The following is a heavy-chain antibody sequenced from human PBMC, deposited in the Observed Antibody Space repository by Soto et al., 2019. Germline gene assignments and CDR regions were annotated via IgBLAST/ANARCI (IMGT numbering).Heavy chain of an antibody. CDR2: ISKSDYT. J-gene: IGHJ4*02. CDR1: GFAFNNYG. D-gene: IGHD2-2*01. Sequence: GGSLRLSCTVSGFAFNNYGINWVRQAPGKGLEWVSSISKSDYTYYSDSVKGRFAISRDNAKSSVSLQMNNLRVEDTAVYYCAREDSIIIPAVSDFWGQGTLVTVSS. V-gene: IGHV3-21*01. CDR3: AREDSIIIPAVSDF.